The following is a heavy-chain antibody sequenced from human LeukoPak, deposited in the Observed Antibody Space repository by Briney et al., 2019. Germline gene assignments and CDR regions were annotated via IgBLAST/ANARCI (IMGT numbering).Heavy chain of an antibody. V-gene: IGHV4-34*01. Sequence: SETLSLTCTVSGGSISSYYWSWIRQPPGKGLEWIGEINHSGSTNYNPSLKSRVTISVDTSKSQFSLKLSSVTAADTAVYYCARGRRLTRGAFDIWGQGTMVTVSS. CDR2: INHSGST. J-gene: IGHJ3*02. CDR1: GGSISSYY. CDR3: ARGRRLTRGAFDI. D-gene: IGHD3-10*01.